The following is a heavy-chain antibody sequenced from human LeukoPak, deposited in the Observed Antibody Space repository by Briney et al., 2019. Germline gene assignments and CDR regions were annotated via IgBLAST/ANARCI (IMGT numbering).Heavy chain of an antibody. Sequence: SETLSLTCTVSDGPMRLYNWNWIRQPPGKGLEWIAHVDYDGNTEHNPSFESRVTISIDTSKNLFSLMLTAVTAADTAVYYCARDRFATTTWDSTFDYWGQGILVTVSS. J-gene: IGHJ4*02. CDR2: VDYDGNT. V-gene: IGHV4-59*01. D-gene: IGHD5-24*01. CDR3: ARDRFATTTWDSTFDY. CDR1: DGPMRLYN.